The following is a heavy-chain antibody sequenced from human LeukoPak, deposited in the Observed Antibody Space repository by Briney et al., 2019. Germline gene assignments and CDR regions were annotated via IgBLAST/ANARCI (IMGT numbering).Heavy chain of an antibody. CDR2: IYSGGST. CDR3: AVEVTATDNGFDV. V-gene: IGHV3-53*01. J-gene: IGHJ3*01. CDR1: GFTVSSNY. Sequence: PGGSLRLSCAASGFTVSSNYMSWVRQAPGKGLEWVSVIYSGGSTYYADSVKGRFTISRDTAKNTLSLQMSSLRAEDTAVYYCAVEVTATDNGFDVWGQGTLVTVSS. D-gene: IGHD2-21*02.